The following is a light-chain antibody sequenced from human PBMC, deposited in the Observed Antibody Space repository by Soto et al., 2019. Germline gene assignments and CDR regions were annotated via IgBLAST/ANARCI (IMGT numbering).Light chain of an antibody. CDR1: SSNTGADYD. CDR2: DNN. Sequence: QSVLTQPPSVSGAPGQRVTISCTGSSSNTGADYDVHWYQHLPGSAPKLLIYDNNIRPSGVPDRFSGSKSGTSASLAITGLQAEDEGDYYCQSYDSSLSNLVVFGGGTKDTVL. J-gene: IGLJ2*01. V-gene: IGLV1-40*01. CDR3: QSYDSSLSNLVV.